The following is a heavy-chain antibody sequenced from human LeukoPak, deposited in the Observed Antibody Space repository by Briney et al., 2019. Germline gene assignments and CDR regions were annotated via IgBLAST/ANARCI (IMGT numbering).Heavy chain of an antibody. V-gene: IGHV1-69*13. CDR1: GGTFSSYA. D-gene: IGHD3-10*01. J-gene: IGHJ4*02. CDR3: ARDPSMIRGANTPYFDY. Sequence: SVKVSCKASGGTFSSYAISWVRQAPGQGLEWMGGIIPIFGTADYAQKFQGRVTITADESTSTAYMELNSLRSEDTAVYYCARDPSMIRGANTPYFDYWGQGTLVTVSS. CDR2: IIPIFGTA.